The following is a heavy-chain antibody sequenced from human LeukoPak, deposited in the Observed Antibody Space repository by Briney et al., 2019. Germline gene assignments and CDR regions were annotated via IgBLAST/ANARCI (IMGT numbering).Heavy chain of an antibody. CDR3: AKDLLRYFDWPPLGYFDY. CDR1: GFTFDDYA. Sequence: GRSLRLSCAASGFTFDDYAMHWVRQAPGKGLEWVSGISWNSGSIGYADSVKGRFTISRDNAKNSLYLQMNSLRAEDTALYYCAKDLLRYFDWPPLGYFDYWGQETLVTVSS. CDR2: ISWNSGSI. D-gene: IGHD3-9*01. J-gene: IGHJ4*02. V-gene: IGHV3-9*01.